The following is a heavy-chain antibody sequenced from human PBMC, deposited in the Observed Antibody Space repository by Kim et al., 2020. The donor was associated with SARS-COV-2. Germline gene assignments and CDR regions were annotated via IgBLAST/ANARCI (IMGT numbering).Heavy chain of an antibody. CDR1: GFTFSSYS. Sequence: GGSLRLSCAASGFTFSSYSMNWVRQAPGKGLEWVSSISSSSSYIYYADSVKGRFTISRDNAKNSLYLQMNSLRAEDTAVYYCARGRGAPQWLVPNDAFDIWGQGTMVTVSS. CDR2: ISSSSSYI. CDR3: ARGRGAPQWLVPNDAFDI. J-gene: IGHJ3*02. V-gene: IGHV3-21*01. D-gene: IGHD6-19*01.